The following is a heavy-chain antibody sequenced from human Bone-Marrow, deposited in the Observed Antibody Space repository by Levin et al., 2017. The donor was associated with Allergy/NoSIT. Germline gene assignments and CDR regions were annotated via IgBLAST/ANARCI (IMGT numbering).Heavy chain of an antibody. CDR2: ISGYNGNT. CDR3: ARSCYTTNCYSPHYYGMDV. D-gene: IGHD2-2*01. J-gene: IGHJ6*02. V-gene: IGHV1-18*01. CDR1: GYTFTNYG. Sequence: GESLKISCKASGYTFTNYGISWVRQAPGQGLEWMGWISGYNGNTNYAQKLQGRVTMTTDTSTSTAYMELRSLRSDDTAVYYCARSCYTTNCYSPHYYGMDVWGQGTTVTVSS.